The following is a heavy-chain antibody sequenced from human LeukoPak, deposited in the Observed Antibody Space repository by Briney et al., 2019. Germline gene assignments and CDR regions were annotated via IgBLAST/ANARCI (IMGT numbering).Heavy chain of an antibody. CDR3: ARRLTRYDCFDP. CDR1: GDSVSSNSVT. D-gene: IGHD1-1*01. CDR2: TYYRSTWYN. J-gene: IGHJ5*02. Sequence: SQTLSLPCAISGDSVSSNSVTWHWVRQSPSRGLEWLGRTYYRSTWYNDYAVSVRGRITVNPDTSKNQFSLHLNSVTPEDTAVYYCARRLTRYDCFDPWGQGILVTVSS. V-gene: IGHV6-1*01.